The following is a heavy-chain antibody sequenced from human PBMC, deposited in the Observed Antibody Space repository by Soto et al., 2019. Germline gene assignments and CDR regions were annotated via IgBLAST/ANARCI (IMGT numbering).Heavy chain of an antibody. Sequence: SETLSLTCAVSGGSIRSSNLWSWVRQPPGKGLEWIGEIYHSGSTNYNPSLKSRVTISVDKSKNQFSLKLSSVTAADTAVYYCARDLRYYGSGSYFDYWGQGTLVTVSS. CDR1: GGSIRSSNL. D-gene: IGHD3-10*01. CDR2: IYHSGST. J-gene: IGHJ4*02. V-gene: IGHV4-4*02. CDR3: ARDLRYYGSGSYFDY.